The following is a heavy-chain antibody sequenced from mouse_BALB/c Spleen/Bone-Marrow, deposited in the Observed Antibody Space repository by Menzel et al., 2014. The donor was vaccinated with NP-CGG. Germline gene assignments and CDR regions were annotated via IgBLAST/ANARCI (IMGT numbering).Heavy chain of an antibody. V-gene: IGHV1-52*01. D-gene: IGHD4-1*01. Sequence: VKLQESGAELVRPGASVKLSCKASGYTFTSYWMNWVKQRPEQGLEWIGMVDPSDSKTHFNQMFKDKATLTVDKSSSTAYMHLSSLTSEDSAVYYCTRNWAFDYWGQGTTLTVSS. J-gene: IGHJ2*01. CDR1: GYTFTSYW. CDR2: VDPSDSKT. CDR3: TRNWAFDY.